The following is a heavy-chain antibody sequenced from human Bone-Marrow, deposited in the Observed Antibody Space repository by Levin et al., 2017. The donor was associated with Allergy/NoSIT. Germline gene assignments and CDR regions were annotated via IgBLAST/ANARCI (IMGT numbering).Heavy chain of an antibody. CDR3: ARRNYYDSSGKMRAFDI. CDR1: GYTFTGYY. V-gene: IGHV1-2*02. D-gene: IGHD3-22*01. CDR2: INPNSGGT. J-gene: IGHJ3*02. Sequence: GASVKVSCKASGYTFTGYYMHWVRQAPGQGLEWMGWINPNSGGTNYAQKFQGRVTMTRDTSISTAYMELSRLRSDDTAVYYCARRNYYDSSGKMRAFDIWGQGTMVTVSS.